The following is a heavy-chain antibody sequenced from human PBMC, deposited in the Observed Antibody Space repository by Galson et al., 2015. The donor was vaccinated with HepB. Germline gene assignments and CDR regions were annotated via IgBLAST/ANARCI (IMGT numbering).Heavy chain of an antibody. CDR1: GYTFTSYG. Sequence: SVKVSCKASGYTFTSYGISWVRQAPGQGLEWMGRIIPILGIANYAQKFQGRVTITADKSTSTAYMELSSLRSEDTAVYYCARSPREFGEIFDYWGQGTLVTVSS. D-gene: IGHD3-10*01. V-gene: IGHV1-69*04. CDR3: ARSPREFGEIFDY. CDR2: IIPILGIA. J-gene: IGHJ4*02.